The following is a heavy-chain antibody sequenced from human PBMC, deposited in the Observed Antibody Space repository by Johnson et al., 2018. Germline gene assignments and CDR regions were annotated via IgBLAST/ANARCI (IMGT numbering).Heavy chain of an antibody. CDR2: IYHRGST. Sequence: QVQLQESGPGVVKTSRTLSLTCAVSGGSISGSEWWSWVRQPPGKGLEWIGEIYHRGSTNYNPSLKSRVTIAGDRSKNQFSLRLSSVTAADTAFYYCARSNAGNYQDALDSWGQWTKVTVAS. CDR3: ARSNAGNYQDALDS. J-gene: IGHJ3*02. V-gene: IGHV4-4*02. CDR1: GGSISGSEW. D-gene: IGHD1-7*01.